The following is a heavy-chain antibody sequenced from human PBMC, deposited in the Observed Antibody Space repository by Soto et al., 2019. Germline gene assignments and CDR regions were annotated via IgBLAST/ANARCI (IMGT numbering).Heavy chain of an antibody. CDR2: IYYSGST. J-gene: IGHJ4*02. V-gene: IGHV4-31*03. CDR3: ARDNGEMVLDN. Sequence: QVQLRESGPGLVKPSQTLSLTCTVSGGSITSRANYWNWIRQHPGKGLEWIGSIYYSGSTYYNPSLKSRLTISVDTSRNQYSPKLSSVTAADTAVYYCARDNGEMVLDNWGQGTLVTVSS. D-gene: IGHD2-8*01. CDR1: GGSITSRANY.